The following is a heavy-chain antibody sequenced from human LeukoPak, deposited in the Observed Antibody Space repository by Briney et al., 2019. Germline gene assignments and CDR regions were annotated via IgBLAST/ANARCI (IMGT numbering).Heavy chain of an antibody. Sequence: NSGGSLRLSCVVSGFTFRSYHMNWVRQAPGKGLEWVSSISTSNNYIYYADSVTGRFTISRDNAKNSLYLQMNSLRAEDTAVYYCARRATTERGHSYGLDYWGQGTLVTVSS. V-gene: IGHV3-21*01. CDR3: ARRATTERGHSYGLDY. J-gene: IGHJ4*02. D-gene: IGHD5-18*01. CDR2: ISTSNNYI. CDR1: GFTFRSYH.